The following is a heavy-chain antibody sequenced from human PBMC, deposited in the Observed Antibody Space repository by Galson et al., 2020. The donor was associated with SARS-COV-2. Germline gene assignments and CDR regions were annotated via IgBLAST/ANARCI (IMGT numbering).Heavy chain of an antibody. CDR2: MFASGT. CDR3: ARDGIQLMDV. J-gene: IGHJ6*02. CDR1: GDSITRSY. V-gene: IGHV4-4*07. D-gene: IGHD5-18*01. Sequence: SETLSLTCTVSGDSITRSYWSWIRQPAGKGLEWIGRMFASGTNYNPSLKSRVTMSLDTSKNQFSLRLSSVTAADTAVYYCARDGIQLMDVWGQGTTVTVSS.